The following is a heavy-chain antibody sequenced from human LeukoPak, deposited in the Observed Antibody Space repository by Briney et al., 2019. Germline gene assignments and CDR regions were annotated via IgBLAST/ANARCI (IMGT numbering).Heavy chain of an antibody. CDR3: AKVGGCSGGSCSGAFDI. D-gene: IGHD2-15*01. J-gene: IGHJ3*02. CDR2: IWYDGSNK. Sequence: PGGSLRLSCAASGFTFSSYGMHWVRQAPGKGPEWVAVIWYDGSNKYYADSVKGRFTISRDNSKNTLYLQMNSLRAEDTAVYYCAKVGGCSGGSCSGAFDIWGQGTMVTVSS. V-gene: IGHV3-33*06. CDR1: GFTFSSYG.